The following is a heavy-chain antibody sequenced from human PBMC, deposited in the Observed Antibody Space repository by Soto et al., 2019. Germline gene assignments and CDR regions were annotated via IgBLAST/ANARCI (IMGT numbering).Heavy chain of an antibody. CDR1: GGSISSGDYY. CDR2: IYYSGST. V-gene: IGHV4-30-4*01. Sequence: SETLSLTCTVSGGSISSGDYYWSWIRQPPGKGLEWIGYIYYSGSTYYNPSLKSRVTISVDTSKNQFSLKLSSVTAADTAVYYCARVGPEALTWFDPCGPGTLVTVSS. CDR3: ARVGPEALTWFDP. J-gene: IGHJ5*02.